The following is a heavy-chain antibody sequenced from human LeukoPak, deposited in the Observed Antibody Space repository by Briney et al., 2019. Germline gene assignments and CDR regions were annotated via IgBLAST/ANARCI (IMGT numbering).Heavy chain of an antibody. D-gene: IGHD3-10*01. CDR2: ISGSGGST. CDR1: GFTFSSYA. CDR3: AKDQLTLGFSAMTLSLRYFDY. Sequence: PGGSLRLSCAASGFTFSSYAMSWVRQAPGKGLEWVSAISGSGGSTYYADSVKGRFTISRDNSKNTLYLQMNSLRAEDTAVYYCAKDQLTLGFSAMTLSLRYFDYWGQGTLVTVSS. V-gene: IGHV3-23*01. J-gene: IGHJ4*02.